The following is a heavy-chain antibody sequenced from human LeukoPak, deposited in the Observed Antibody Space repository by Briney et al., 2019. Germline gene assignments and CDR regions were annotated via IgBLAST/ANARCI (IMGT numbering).Heavy chain of an antibody. D-gene: IGHD6-13*01. Sequence: GASVKVSCKASGYTFTSYGISWVRQAPGQGLEWMGWISAYNGNTNYAQKLQGRVTMTTDTSTSTAYMELRSLRSDDTAVYYCARRSSSWYGDQNWFDPWGQGTLVTVSS. CDR1: GYTFTSYG. CDR3: ARRSSSWYGDQNWFDP. CDR2: ISAYNGNT. J-gene: IGHJ5*02. V-gene: IGHV1-18*01.